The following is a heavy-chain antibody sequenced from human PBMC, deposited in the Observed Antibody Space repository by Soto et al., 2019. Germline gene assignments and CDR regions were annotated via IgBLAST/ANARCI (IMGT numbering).Heavy chain of an antibody. J-gene: IGHJ5*02. CDR2: IIPIFGTA. V-gene: IGHV1-69*13. CDR3: ARSLRFLEWFPLDP. Sequence: SVKVSCKASGGTFSSYAISWVRQAPGQGLEWMGGIIPIFGTANYAQKFQGRVTITADESTSTAYMELSSLRSEDTAVYYCARSLRFLEWFPLDPWGQGTLVTVSS. D-gene: IGHD3-3*01. CDR1: GGTFSSYA.